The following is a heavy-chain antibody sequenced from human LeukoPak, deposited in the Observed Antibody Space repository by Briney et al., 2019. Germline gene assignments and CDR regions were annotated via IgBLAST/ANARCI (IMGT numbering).Heavy chain of an antibody. D-gene: IGHD2-15*01. CDR3: AKTLRSSGSWFAPNFDY. J-gene: IGHJ4*02. V-gene: IGHV3-23*01. Sequence: GGSLRLSCAASGFTFNSYVMTWVRQAPGKGLEWVSSISGSGDRTTYADCVKRRFPIYRDNSKKTLYLKMNRLRDEDTAVYYCAKTLRSSGSWFAPNFDYWGQGTLVTVSS. CDR2: ISGSGDRT. CDR1: GFTFNSYV.